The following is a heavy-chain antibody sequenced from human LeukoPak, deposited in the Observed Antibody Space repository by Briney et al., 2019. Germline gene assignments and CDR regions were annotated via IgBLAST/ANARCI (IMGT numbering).Heavy chain of an antibody. Sequence: PSETLFPTCTVSGVSISSSSYYWGWIRQPPGKGLEWIGSIYYSGSTYYNPSLKSRVTISVDTSKNQFSLKLSSVTAADTAVYYCARHSAAAGKVYYFDYWGQGTLVTVSS. CDR2: IYYSGST. V-gene: IGHV4-39*01. J-gene: IGHJ4*02. CDR3: ARHSAAAGKVYYFDY. D-gene: IGHD6-13*01. CDR1: GVSISSSSYY.